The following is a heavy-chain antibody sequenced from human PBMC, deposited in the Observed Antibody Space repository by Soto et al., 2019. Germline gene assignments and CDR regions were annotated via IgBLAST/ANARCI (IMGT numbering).Heavy chain of an antibody. CDR3: ERRGYSSSWYYYYYYGMAV. CDR1: GYTFTSYD. V-gene: IGHV1-8*01. J-gene: IGHJ6*02. Sequence: QVQLVQSGAEVKKPGASVKVSCKASGYTFTSYDINWVRQATGQGLEWMGWMNPNSGNTGYAQKFQGRVTMTRNTSISTADMEMSSLRSEDTAVYYCERRGYSSSWYYYYYYGMAVWGQGTTVTVSS. D-gene: IGHD6-13*01. CDR2: MNPNSGNT.